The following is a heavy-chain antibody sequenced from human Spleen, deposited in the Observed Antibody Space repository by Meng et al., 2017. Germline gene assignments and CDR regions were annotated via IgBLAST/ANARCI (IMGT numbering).Heavy chain of an antibody. V-gene: IGHV3-23*01. CDR3: EREGISGTTSDY. J-gene: IGHJ4*02. D-gene: IGHD1-20*01. CDR1: GFTFSTYA. Sequence: GESLKISCAASGFTFSTYAMTWVRQAPGKGLDWVSVIGGGGDKTYYADSVKGRFTISRDNAKNSLYLQMHSLRAEDTAAYYCEREGISGTTSDYWGQGTRVTVSS. CDR2: IGGGGDKT.